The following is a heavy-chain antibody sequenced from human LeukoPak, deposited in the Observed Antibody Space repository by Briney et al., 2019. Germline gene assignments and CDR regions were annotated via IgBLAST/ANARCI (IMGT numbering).Heavy chain of an antibody. Sequence: GGSLRLSCAASGFTFSGSAMHWVRQASGKGLEWVGRIRSKVNSYATAYAASVKGRFTISRDDSKNTAYLQMYSLKTEDTAVYFCTRRTFYCSSTSCYYYGMDVWGQGTTVTVSS. CDR2: IRSKVNSYAT. D-gene: IGHD2-2*01. CDR1: GFTFSGSA. J-gene: IGHJ6*02. CDR3: TRRTFYCSSTSCYYYGMDV. V-gene: IGHV3-73*01.